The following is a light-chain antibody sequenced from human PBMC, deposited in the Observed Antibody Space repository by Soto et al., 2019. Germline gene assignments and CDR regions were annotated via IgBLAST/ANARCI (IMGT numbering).Light chain of an antibody. CDR1: SSNIGAGYD. Sequence: QSVLTQPPSVSGAPGQRVTISYTGSSSNIGAGYDVHWYQQLPGTAPKLLIYGNSNRPSGVPDRFSGSKSGTSASLAITGLQAEDEADYYCQSYDSSLRVVFGGGTKLTV. CDR2: GNS. V-gene: IGLV1-40*01. CDR3: QSYDSSLRVV. J-gene: IGLJ2*01.